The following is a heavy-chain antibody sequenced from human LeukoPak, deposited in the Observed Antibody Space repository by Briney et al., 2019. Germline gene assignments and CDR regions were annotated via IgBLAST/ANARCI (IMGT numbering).Heavy chain of an antibody. CDR2: ISYDGSNK. Sequence: GGSLRLSCAASGFTFSSYAMHWVRQAPGKGLEWVAVISYDGSNKYYADSVKGRFTISRDNSKNTLYLQMNSLRAEDTAVYYCARGDGGNHAFGIWGQGTMVTVSS. D-gene: IGHD2-21*01. CDR1: GFTFSSYA. CDR3: ARGDGGNHAFGI. V-gene: IGHV3-30*04. J-gene: IGHJ3*02.